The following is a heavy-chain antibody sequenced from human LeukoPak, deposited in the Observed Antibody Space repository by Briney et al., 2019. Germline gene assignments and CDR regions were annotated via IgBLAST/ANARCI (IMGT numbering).Heavy chain of an antibody. Sequence: GASVKVSCKASGGTFSSYAISWVRQAPGQGLEWMGRIIPILGIANYAQKFQGRVTITADKSMSTAYMELSSLRSEDTAVYYCARPCSGGSCFGYYYYGMDVWGQGTTVTVSS. CDR1: GGTFSSYA. V-gene: IGHV1-69*04. J-gene: IGHJ6*02. CDR2: IIPILGIA. D-gene: IGHD2-15*01. CDR3: ARPCSGGSCFGYYYYGMDV.